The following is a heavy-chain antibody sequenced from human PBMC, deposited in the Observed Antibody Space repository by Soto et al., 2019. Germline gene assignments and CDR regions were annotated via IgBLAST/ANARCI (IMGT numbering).Heavy chain of an antibody. J-gene: IGHJ6*02. Sequence: GGSLRLSCAASGFTFSDCSMHWVRQAPGKGLEWVASTSYNGNNKYYGDSVKGRFTISRDNSKNTLHLEMITLRPEDTAVYYCAKDIKCEDFTYGYFHYGMDVWGQGTTVTVSS. CDR2: TSYNGNNK. D-gene: IGHD3-10*01. CDR1: GFTFSDCS. CDR3: AKDIKCEDFTYGYFHYGMDV. V-gene: IGHV3-30*18.